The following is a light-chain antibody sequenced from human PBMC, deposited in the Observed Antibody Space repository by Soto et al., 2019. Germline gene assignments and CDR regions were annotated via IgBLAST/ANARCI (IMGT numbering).Light chain of an antibody. V-gene: IGKV4-1*01. CDR1: QSVLYSSINKNY. CDR2: WAS. Sequence: DIVMTQSPDSLAVSLGERATINCKSSQSVLYSSINKNYLAWYQQKPGQPPRLIIYWASGRESGVPDRFSGSGSGTDFTLTIRSLQAEDVAVYYCQQYFSAPFTFGPGTKVDIK. J-gene: IGKJ3*01. CDR3: QQYFSAPFT.